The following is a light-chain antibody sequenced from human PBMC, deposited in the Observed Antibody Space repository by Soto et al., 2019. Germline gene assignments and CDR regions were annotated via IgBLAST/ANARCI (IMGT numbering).Light chain of an antibody. CDR3: FSYKSSGNYV. V-gene: IGLV2-14*01. Sequence: QSVLTQPASVSGSPGQSITISCTGTSSDVGNYKYVSWYQQHPGKAPKLMIYEVSNRPSGVSNRFSGSKSGNTASLTISGLQAEDETDYYCFSYKSSGNYVFGNGTKVT. CDR2: EVS. CDR1: SSDVGNYKY. J-gene: IGLJ1*01.